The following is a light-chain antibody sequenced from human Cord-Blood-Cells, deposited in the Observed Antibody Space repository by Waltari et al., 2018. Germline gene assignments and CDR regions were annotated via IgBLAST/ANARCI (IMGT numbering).Light chain of an antibody. CDR1: HGISSY. V-gene: IGKV1-8*01. J-gene: IGKJ4*01. CDR3: QQYYSYSLT. Sequence: AIRMTQSPSSLSASTGARVTITCRASHGISSYLAWYQQKPGKAPKLLIYAASTLQSGVPSRFSGSGSGTDFTLTISCLQSEDFATYYCQQYYSYSLTFGGGTKVEIK. CDR2: AAS.